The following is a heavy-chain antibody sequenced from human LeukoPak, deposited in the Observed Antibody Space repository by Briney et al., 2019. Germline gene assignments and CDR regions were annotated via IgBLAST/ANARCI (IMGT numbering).Heavy chain of an antibody. J-gene: IGHJ5*02. CDR2: INPNSGGT. D-gene: IGHD2-15*01. Sequence: ASVHVSCKSSGYTFTRYYMHWVRQAPGQGLEGMGWINPNSGGTHYAQKFQGRVSMTSDTSINTAYRELSRLRSYDTAVYYCARDLGGYCSGGSCLNRFDPWGQETLVSVSS. CDR1: GYTFTRYY. CDR3: ARDLGGYCSGGSCLNRFDP. V-gene: IGHV1-2*02.